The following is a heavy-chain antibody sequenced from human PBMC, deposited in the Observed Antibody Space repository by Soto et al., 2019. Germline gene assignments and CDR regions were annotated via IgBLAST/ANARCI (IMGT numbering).Heavy chain of an antibody. J-gene: IGHJ5*02. Sequence: ASVKVSCKVSGYTLTELSMHWLRQAPGKGLECMGGFDNEDGEKTYEQKLQRSVTMTEDKSTHTDYIEMSSMRSEDTAVYYCAAQAVDLGNWFDHWGQGTLVTVSS. CDR3: AAQAVDLGNWFDH. CDR1: GYTLTELS. CDR2: FDNEDGEK. D-gene: IGHD6-19*01. V-gene: IGHV1-24*01.